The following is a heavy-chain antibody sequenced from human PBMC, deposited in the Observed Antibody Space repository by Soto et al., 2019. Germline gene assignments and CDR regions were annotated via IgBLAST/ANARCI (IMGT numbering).Heavy chain of an antibody. Sequence: ASVKVSCKASGGTFSSYAISWVRQAPGQGLEWMGGIIPIFGTANYAQKFQGRVTITADESTSTAYMELSSLRSEGTAVYYCAREGGYGGNWFDPWGQGTLVTVSS. V-gene: IGHV1-69*13. D-gene: IGHD4-17*01. CDR2: IIPIFGTA. CDR1: GGTFSSYA. J-gene: IGHJ5*02. CDR3: AREGGYGGNWFDP.